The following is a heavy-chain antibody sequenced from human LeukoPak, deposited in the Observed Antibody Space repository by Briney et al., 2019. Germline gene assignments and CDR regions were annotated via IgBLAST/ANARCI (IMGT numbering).Heavy chain of an antibody. CDR3: ARDAGWGRLDS. Sequence: GGSLRLSCAASGLTISDSWIHWVRLAPGKGLMWVSRLASDESNKIYADSVKGRFLISRDNAKNTLYLQMNSLRVEDTGFYYCARDAGWGRLDSWGQGALVTVSS. V-gene: IGHV3-74*01. J-gene: IGHJ4*02. D-gene: IGHD3-16*01. CDR1: GLTISDSW. CDR2: LASDESNK.